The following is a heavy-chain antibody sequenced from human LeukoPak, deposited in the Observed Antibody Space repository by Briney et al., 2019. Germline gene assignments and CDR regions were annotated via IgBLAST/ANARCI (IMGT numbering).Heavy chain of an antibody. Sequence: PGRSLRLSCAASGFTFSSYGMHWVRQAPGKGLEWVAAISYDGSNKYYADSVKGRFTISRDNSKNTLYLQMNSLRAEDTAVYYCAKGSGYWGQGTLVTVSS. CDR1: GFTFSSYG. CDR2: ISYDGSNK. V-gene: IGHV3-30*18. CDR3: AKGSGY. J-gene: IGHJ4*02.